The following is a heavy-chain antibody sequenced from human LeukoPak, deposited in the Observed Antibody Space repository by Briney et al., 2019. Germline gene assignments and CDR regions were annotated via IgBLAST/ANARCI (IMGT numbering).Heavy chain of an antibody. J-gene: IGHJ6*03. V-gene: IGHV3-30*18. CDR1: GFTFSSFG. CDR3: AKEAGLTSYCSGGSCSSGYYYYMDV. D-gene: IGHD2-15*01. CDR2: ISYDGSNK. Sequence: GGSLRLSCAASGFTFSSFGMHWVRQAPGKGLEWVAVISYDGSNKYYADSVKGRFTISRDNSKNTLYLQMNSLRAEDTAVYYCAKEAGLTSYCSGGSCSSGYYYYMDVWGKGTTVTVSS.